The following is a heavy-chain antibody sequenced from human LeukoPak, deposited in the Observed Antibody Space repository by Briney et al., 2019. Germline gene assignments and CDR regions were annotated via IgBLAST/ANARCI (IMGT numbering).Heavy chain of an antibody. D-gene: IGHD2-2*01. Sequence: SETLSLTCTVSGGSISSGSYYWGWIRQPAGKGLEWIGRIYTSGSTNYNPSLKSRVTISVDTSQNQCSLKLSALTAADTAVYYCARASAAAPFDYWGQGTLVTVSS. J-gene: IGHJ4*02. CDR3: ARASAAAPFDY. CDR2: IYTSGST. V-gene: IGHV4-61*02. CDR1: GGSISSGSYY.